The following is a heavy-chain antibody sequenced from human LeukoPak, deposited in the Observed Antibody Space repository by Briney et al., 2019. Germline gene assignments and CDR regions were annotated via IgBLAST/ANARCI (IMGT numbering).Heavy chain of an antibody. D-gene: IGHD2-2*01. J-gene: IGHJ6*03. CDR2: IYYSGST. CDR3: ARDHCSSTSCYLSYMDV. V-gene: IGHV4-59*11. Sequence: ETLSLTCTVSGGSISSHYWSWIRQPPGKGLEWIGYIYYSGSTNYNPSLKSRVTISVDTSKNQFSLKLSSVTAADTAVYYCARDHCSSTSCYLSYMDVWGKGTTATVSS. CDR1: GGSISSHY.